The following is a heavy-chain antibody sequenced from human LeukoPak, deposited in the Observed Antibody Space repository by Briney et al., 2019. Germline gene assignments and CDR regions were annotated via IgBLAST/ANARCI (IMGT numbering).Heavy chain of an antibody. V-gene: IGHV3-33*01. CDR2: IWYDGSNK. Sequence: RPGGSLRLSCAASGFTFSTYGMHWVRQAPGKGLEWVAVIWYDGSNKYYADSVQGRFTISRDNSKNTLYLQMNSLRAEDTAVYSCARASGPFDYWGQGTLVTVSS. D-gene: IGHD3-10*01. CDR1: GFTFSTYG. CDR3: ARASGPFDY. J-gene: IGHJ4*02.